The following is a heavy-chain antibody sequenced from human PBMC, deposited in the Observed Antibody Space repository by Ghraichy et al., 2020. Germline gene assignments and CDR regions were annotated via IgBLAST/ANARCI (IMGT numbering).Heavy chain of an antibody. V-gene: IGHV3-9*01. CDR3: AKVGEDYYYFQH. CDR2: ISWDSGSI. CDR1: GFTFDDYA. D-gene: IGHD3-22*01. Sequence: GGSLRLSCAASGFTFDDYALHWVRQAPGKGLEWVSGISWDSGSIGYADSVKGRFTISRDNAKNSLYLQMNRLRAEDTALYYCAKVGEDYYYFQHWGQGTLVTVSS. J-gene: IGHJ1*01.